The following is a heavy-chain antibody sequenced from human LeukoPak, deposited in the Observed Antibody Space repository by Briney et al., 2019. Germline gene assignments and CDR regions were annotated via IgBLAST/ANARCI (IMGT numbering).Heavy chain of an antibody. V-gene: IGHV1-2*02. J-gene: IGHJ4*02. CDR3: ARGSLVGTGPSYYFDY. Sequence: GASVKVSCKASGYTFTGYYMHWVRQAPGQGLEWMGWINPNSGGTNYAQKFQGRVTMTRDTSISTAYMELSRLRSDDTAVYYCARGSLVGTGPSYYFDYWGQGTLVTVSS. CDR1: GYTFTGYY. D-gene: IGHD1-1*01. CDR2: INPNSGGT.